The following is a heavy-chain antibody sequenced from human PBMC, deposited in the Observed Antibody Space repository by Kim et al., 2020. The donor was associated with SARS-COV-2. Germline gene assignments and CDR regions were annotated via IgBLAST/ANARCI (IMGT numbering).Heavy chain of an antibody. V-gene: IGHV3-7*01. D-gene: IGHD5-18*01. J-gene: IGHJ3*02. CDR2: IKQDGSEK. Sequence: GGSLRLSCAASGFTLSSYWMNWVRQAPGKGLEWVANIKQDGSEKYYVDSVKGRFTISRDNAKNSLYLQMNSLRAEDTAVYYCARITRGYSYGEAFDTWGQGTMVTVSS. CDR1: GFTLSSYW. CDR3: ARITRGYSYGEAFDT.